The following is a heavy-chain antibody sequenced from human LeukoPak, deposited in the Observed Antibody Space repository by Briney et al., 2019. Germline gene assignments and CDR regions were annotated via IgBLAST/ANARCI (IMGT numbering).Heavy chain of an antibody. CDR3: ATSGRFDY. CDR2: IYYSGST. Sequence: SETLSLTCTVSGGSISDYYWSWIRQPPGKGLEWIGYIYYSGSTNYNPSLKSRVSISVDMFKNQFSLKLNSVTAADTAVYYCATSGRFDYWGQGTLVTVSS. CDR1: GGSISDYY. J-gene: IGHJ4*02. V-gene: IGHV4-59*01.